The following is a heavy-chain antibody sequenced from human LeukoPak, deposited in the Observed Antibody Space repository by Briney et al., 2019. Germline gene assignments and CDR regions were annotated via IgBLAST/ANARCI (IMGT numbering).Heavy chain of an antibody. CDR3: ARDLDCSGGSCYSGYYYYGMDV. Sequence: GGSLRLSCAASGFTFSSYSMNWVRQAPGKGLEWVSYISSSSSTIYYADSVKGRFTISRDNAKNSLYLQMNSLRAEDTAVYYCARDLDCSGGSCYSGYYYYGMDVWGQGTSVTVSS. D-gene: IGHD2-15*01. CDR2: ISSSSSTI. CDR1: GFTFSSYS. V-gene: IGHV3-48*04. J-gene: IGHJ6*01.